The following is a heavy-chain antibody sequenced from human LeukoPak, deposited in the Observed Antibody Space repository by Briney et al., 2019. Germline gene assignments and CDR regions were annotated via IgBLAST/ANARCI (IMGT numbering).Heavy chain of an antibody. Sequence: ASVKVSCKASGYTFTSYGISWVRQAPGQGLEWMGWISAYNGNTNYAQKLQGRVTITTDTSTSTAYMELGSLRSDDTAVYYCARDLSRVVVITTGDYWGQGTLVTVSS. CDR3: ARDLSRVVVITTGDY. J-gene: IGHJ4*02. D-gene: IGHD3-22*01. V-gene: IGHV1-18*01. CDR1: GYTFTSYG. CDR2: ISAYNGNT.